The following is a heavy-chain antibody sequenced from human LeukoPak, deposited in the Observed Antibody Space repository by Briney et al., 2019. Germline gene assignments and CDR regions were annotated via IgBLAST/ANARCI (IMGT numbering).Heavy chain of an antibody. CDR3: VRDNSGWYRPALGRETAYYYYYMDV. V-gene: IGHV3-7*01. CDR1: GFTFSSYW. CDR2: IKQDGSEK. D-gene: IGHD6-19*01. J-gene: IGHJ6*03. Sequence: PGGSLRLSCAASGFTFSSYWMSWVRQAPGKGLEWVANIKQDGSEKYYVDSVKGRFTISRDNAKNSLYLQMNSLRTEDTAVYYCVRDNSGWYRPALGRETAYYYYYMDVWGKGTTVTVSS.